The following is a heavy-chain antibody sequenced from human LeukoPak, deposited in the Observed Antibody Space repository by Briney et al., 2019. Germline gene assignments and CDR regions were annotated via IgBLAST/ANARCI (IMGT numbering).Heavy chain of an antibody. CDR3: ASLSLRYFDWAHFDY. CDR1: GYTFTGYY. J-gene: IGHJ4*02. D-gene: IGHD3-9*01. Sequence: ASVKVSCKASGYTFTGYYMHWVRQAPGQGLEGMGWINPNSGGTNYAQKFQGRVTMTRDTSISTAYMELSRLRSDDTAVYYCASLSLRYFDWAHFDYWGQGTLVTVSS. V-gene: IGHV1-2*02. CDR2: INPNSGGT.